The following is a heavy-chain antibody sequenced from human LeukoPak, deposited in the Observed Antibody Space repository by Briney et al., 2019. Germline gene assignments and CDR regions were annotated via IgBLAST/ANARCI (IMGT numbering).Heavy chain of an antibody. J-gene: IGHJ4*02. Sequence: PGGSLRLSCAASGFTFSSYWMSWVRQAPGKGLEWVANIKQDGSEKYYGDSVKGRFTISRDNAKNSLYLQMNSLRAEDTAVYYCARGSSAGASLRHDYWGQGTLVTVSS. CDR1: GFTFSSYW. CDR3: ARGSSAGASLRHDY. D-gene: IGHD1-26*01. V-gene: IGHV3-7*01. CDR2: IKQDGSEK.